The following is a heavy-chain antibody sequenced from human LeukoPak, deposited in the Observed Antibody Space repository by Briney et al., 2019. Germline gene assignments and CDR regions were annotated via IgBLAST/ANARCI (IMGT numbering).Heavy chain of an antibody. CDR1: AFTFSSYA. V-gene: IGHV3-23*01. J-gene: IGHJ4*02. Sequence: GGALRLSCAASAFTFSSYAMSWVRQARGKGLDWVAAISGSGGSTYYAGSVKGRFTISRDNSKNTLYLQMNSLRAEDTAVCYCAKRAGATRRLVDYWGQGTLVTVSS. CDR2: ISGSGGST. CDR3: AKRAGATRRLVDY. D-gene: IGHD1-26*01.